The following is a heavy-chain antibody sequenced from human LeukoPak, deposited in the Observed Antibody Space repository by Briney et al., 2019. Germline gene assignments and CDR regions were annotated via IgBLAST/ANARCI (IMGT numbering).Heavy chain of an antibody. V-gene: IGHV1-69*13. D-gene: IGHD2-2*01. CDR3: AREGCSSTSCYAGIGAFDI. CDR1: GGTFSSYA. CDR2: IIPIFGTA. Sequence: SVKVSCKASGGTFSSYAISWVRQAPGQGLEWMGGIIPIFGTANYAQKFQGRVTITADESTSTAYMELSSLRSEDTAVYYCAREGCSSTSCYAGIGAFDIWGQGTMVTVSS. J-gene: IGHJ3*02.